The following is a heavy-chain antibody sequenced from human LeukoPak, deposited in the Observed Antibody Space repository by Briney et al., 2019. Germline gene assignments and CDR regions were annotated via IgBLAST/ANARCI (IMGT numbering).Heavy chain of an antibody. V-gene: IGHV4-59*01. CDR3: ARYFAGGYYFDY. CDR1: GGSIRSYC. D-gene: IGHD2/OR15-2a*01. Sequence: SETLSLTCTVFGGSIRSYCWNWIRQAPGKGLEWIGYIYDSGSTKYNPSLKSRVTISVDTSKNHFSLQLSSVTAADTAVYYCARYFAGGYYFDYWGQGTLVTVSS. CDR2: IYDSGST. J-gene: IGHJ4*02.